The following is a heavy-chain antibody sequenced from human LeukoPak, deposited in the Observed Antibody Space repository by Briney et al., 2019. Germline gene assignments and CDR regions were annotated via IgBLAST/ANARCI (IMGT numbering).Heavy chain of an antibody. V-gene: IGHV1-8*01. D-gene: IGHD6-19*01. CDR2: MNPNSGNT. CDR1: GYTFTSYG. Sequence: GASVKVSCTASGYTFTSYGINWVRQAPGQGLEWMGWMNPNSGNTGYAQKFQGRVTMTRNTSISTAYMELSSLRSEDTAVYYCARAGGWHHPFDYWGQGTLVTVSS. J-gene: IGHJ4*02. CDR3: ARAGGWHHPFDY.